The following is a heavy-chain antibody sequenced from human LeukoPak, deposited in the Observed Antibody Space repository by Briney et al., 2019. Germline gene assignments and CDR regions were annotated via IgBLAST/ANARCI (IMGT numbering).Heavy chain of an antibody. CDR3: ARLKEGLYY. Sequence: SSETLSLTCAVSGGSISGSSYVWGWIRQPPGKGLEWIGSIYYSGNTYYNPSLKSRVTISVDTSKTQFSLKLSSVTAADTAVYYYARLKEGLYYWGQGTLVTVSS. CDR2: IYYSGNT. V-gene: IGHV4-39*01. CDR1: GGSISGSSYV. J-gene: IGHJ4*02.